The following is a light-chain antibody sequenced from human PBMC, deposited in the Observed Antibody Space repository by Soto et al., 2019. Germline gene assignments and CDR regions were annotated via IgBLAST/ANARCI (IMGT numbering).Light chain of an antibody. CDR3: QQYDTSST. CDR1: QTISSSY. V-gene: IGKV3-20*01. CDR2: GAS. J-gene: IGKJ1*01. Sequence: EIVLTQSPDTLSLSPGERASLSCRASQTISSSYLAWYQQKPGQAPRLLMYGASNRAAGIPDRFSGSGSGTDFTLTISRLEPEDFAMYYCQQYDTSSTFGQGTRWIS.